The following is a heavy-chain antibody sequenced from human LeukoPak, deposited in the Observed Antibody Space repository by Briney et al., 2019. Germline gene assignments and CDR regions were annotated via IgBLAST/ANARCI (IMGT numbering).Heavy chain of an antibody. CDR2: IWYDESNK. V-gene: IGHV3-33*01. CDR1: GFTFSSYG. Sequence: GGSLRLSCAASGFTFSSYGMHWVRQAPGKGLEWVAVIWYDESNKYYADSVKGRFTISRDNSKNTLYLQMNSLRAEDTAVYYCARDGRISYYDSSGPFDYWGQGTLVTVSS. D-gene: IGHD3-22*01. J-gene: IGHJ4*02. CDR3: ARDGRISYYDSSGPFDY.